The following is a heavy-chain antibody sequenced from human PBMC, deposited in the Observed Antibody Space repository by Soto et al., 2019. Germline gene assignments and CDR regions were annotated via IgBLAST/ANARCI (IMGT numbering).Heavy chain of an antibody. Sequence: GGSLRLSCAASGFTFSSYSMNWVRQAPGKGLEWVSSISSSSSYIYYADSVKGRFTISRDNAKNSLYLQMNSLRAEDTAVYYCARDLKDIVVVPAALYYYYGMDVWGQGTTVTVSS. CDR3: ARDLKDIVVVPAALYYYYGMDV. V-gene: IGHV3-21*01. J-gene: IGHJ6*02. CDR1: GFTFSSYS. D-gene: IGHD2-2*01. CDR2: ISSSSSYI.